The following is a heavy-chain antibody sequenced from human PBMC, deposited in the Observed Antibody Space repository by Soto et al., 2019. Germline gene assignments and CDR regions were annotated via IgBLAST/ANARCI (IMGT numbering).Heavy chain of an antibody. Sequence: EVQLVESGGGLVQPGGSLRLSCAASGFTFSSYWMSWVGQAPGKGLEWVANIKQDGSEKYYVDSVKGRFTISRDNAKNSLYLQMNSLRAEDTAVYYCARDGVDSGYEKIDYWGQGTLVTVSS. D-gene: IGHD5-12*01. CDR2: IKQDGSEK. V-gene: IGHV3-7*01. CDR3: ARDGVDSGYEKIDY. CDR1: GFTFSSYW. J-gene: IGHJ4*02.